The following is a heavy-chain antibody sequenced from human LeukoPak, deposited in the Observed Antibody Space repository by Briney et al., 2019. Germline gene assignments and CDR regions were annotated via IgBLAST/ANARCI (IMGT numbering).Heavy chain of an antibody. J-gene: IGHJ3*02. Sequence: KTSETLSLTCTVSGASISSNTYYWARIRQSPARGLVWIGSIFNAGSTFYNPSLTSRVTMSVDTSKNQFSLKLSSVTAADTAMYYCARNMTVILVAERTDAFDIWGQGTMVTVSS. CDR3: ARNMTVILVAERTDAFDI. D-gene: IGHD3-22*01. CDR1: GASISSNTYY. V-gene: IGHV4-39*01. CDR2: IFNAGST.